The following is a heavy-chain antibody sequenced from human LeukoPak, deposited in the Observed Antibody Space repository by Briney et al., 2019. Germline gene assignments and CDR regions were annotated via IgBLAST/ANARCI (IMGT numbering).Heavy chain of an antibody. J-gene: IGHJ4*02. V-gene: IGHV6-1*01. CDR3: ARARSALFGS. Sequence: SQTLSLTCAISGDSVSSNLATWNWVRQSPSRGLEWLGRTYYRSKWSYDYSLSLKSQITITPDTSKNQFSLHLNSVTPEDTAVYYCARARSALFGSWGQGTLVTVSS. CDR2: TYYRSKWSY. D-gene: IGHD6-19*01. CDR1: GDSVSSNLAT.